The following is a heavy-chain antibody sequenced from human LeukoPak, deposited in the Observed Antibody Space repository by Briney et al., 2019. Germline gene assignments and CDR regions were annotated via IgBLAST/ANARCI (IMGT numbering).Heavy chain of an antibody. D-gene: IGHD5-12*01. V-gene: IGHV4-59*01. J-gene: IGHJ4*02. Sequence: PSETLSLTCTVSGGSISSYYWSWIRQPPGKGLEWIGYIYYSGSTNYNPSLKSRVTISVDTSKNQFSLKLSSVTAADTAVYYCARVRPEYYSGYGKFDYWGQGTLVTVSS. CDR3: ARVRPEYYSGYGKFDY. CDR1: GGSISSYY. CDR2: IYYSGST.